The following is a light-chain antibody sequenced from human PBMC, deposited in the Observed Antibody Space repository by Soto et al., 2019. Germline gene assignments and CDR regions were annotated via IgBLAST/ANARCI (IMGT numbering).Light chain of an antibody. V-gene: IGKV3-15*01. CDR2: DAS. J-gene: IGKJ4*01. Sequence: EIVMTQSPATLSVSPGERATLSCRASQSVNSNLAWYQQKPGQAPRLLIHDASTRATGIPVRFSGSASGTEFTLTISSLQSEDFAVYYCQQYNNWPLGFGGGTKVEIK. CDR1: QSVNSN. CDR3: QQYNNWPLG.